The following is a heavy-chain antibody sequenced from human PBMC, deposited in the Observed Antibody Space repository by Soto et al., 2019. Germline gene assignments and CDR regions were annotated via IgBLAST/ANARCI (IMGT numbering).Heavy chain of an antibody. CDR2: IFVSSTTI. V-gene: IGHV3-48*04. CDR3: GRDKAWAFDY. J-gene: IGHJ4*02. CDR1: GFTFSSYS. D-gene: IGHD7-27*01. Sequence: EVQLVESGGGLVQPGGSLRLSCVASGFTFSSYSMVWVRQAPGKGLEWIAYIFVSSTTIHYADSVKGRFTVSRDNTQNTLFLIMNSLRAEDTAIYYCGRDKAWAFDYWGPGTQVIVSS.